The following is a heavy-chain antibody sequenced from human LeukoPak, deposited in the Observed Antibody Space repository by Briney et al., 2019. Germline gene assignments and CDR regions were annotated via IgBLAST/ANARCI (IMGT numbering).Heavy chain of an antibody. CDR1: GGSISSSSYY. CDR2: IYYSGST. D-gene: IGHD6-13*01. Sequence: PSETLSLTCTVSGGSISSSSYYWGWIRQPPGKGLEWIGSIYYSGSTYYNPSLKSRVTISVDTSKNQFSLKLSSVTAADTAVYYCARHMYSSSWYRRHYYIDVWGKGTTVTVSS. J-gene: IGHJ6*03. V-gene: IGHV4-39*01. CDR3: ARHMYSSSWYRRHYYIDV.